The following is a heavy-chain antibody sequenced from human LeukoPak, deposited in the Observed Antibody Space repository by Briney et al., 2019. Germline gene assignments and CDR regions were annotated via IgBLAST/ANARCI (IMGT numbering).Heavy chain of an antibody. V-gene: IGHV3-11*01. CDR2: ISSSGSTI. J-gene: IGHJ4*02. Sequence: GGSLRLSCAASGFTFSNYYMSWIRQAPGKGLEWVSYISSSGSTIFYADSVKGRFTISRDNAKNSLYLQMNSLRAEDTAVYYCAKDQQGFGELFRFDYWGQGTLVTVSS. D-gene: IGHD3-10*01. CDR1: GFTFSNYY. CDR3: AKDQQGFGELFRFDY.